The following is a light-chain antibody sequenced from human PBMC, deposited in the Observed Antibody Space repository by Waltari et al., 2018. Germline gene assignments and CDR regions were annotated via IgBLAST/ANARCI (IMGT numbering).Light chain of an antibody. CDR3: QQYKTLPYT. J-gene: IGKJ2*01. CDR1: QDIGTL. V-gene: IGKV1-33*01. Sequence: DIQMTQSPSSLSASVGDRVNSTCQTSQDIGTLLNWYQQKPGKAPKLLMSGVSDSETGVPSRFSGSGSGTHFIFTVSSLQPEDVATYFCQQYKTLPYTFGQGTRLDIK. CDR2: GVS.